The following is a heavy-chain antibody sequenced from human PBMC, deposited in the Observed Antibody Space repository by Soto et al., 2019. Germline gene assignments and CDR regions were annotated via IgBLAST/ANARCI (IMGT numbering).Heavy chain of an antibody. CDR1: GFTFSSYS. D-gene: IGHD1-26*01. CDR2: ISSSSSYI. Sequence: GGSLRLSCAASGFTFSSYSMNWVRQAPGKGLEWVSSISSSSSYIYYADSVKGRFTISRDNAKNSLYLQMNSLRAEDTAVYYCARDKNPRSGSSDYWGQGTLVTVSS. J-gene: IGHJ4*02. CDR3: ARDKNPRSGSSDY. V-gene: IGHV3-21*01.